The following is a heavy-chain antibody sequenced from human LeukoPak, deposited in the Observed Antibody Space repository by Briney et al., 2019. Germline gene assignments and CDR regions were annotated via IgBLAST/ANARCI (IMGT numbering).Heavy chain of an antibody. D-gene: IGHD5-18*01. CDR3: AKANPGYSYGLGDFDL. Sequence: GGSLRLSCAASGFTFSSYGMHWVRQAPGKGLEWVAVISNDGSNKHFGDSVKGRFTISRDNSKNTLYLQMNSLRVEDTAVYYCAKANPGYSYGLGDFDLWGRGTLVTVSS. CDR1: GFTFSSYG. V-gene: IGHV3-30*18. J-gene: IGHJ2*01. CDR2: ISNDGSNK.